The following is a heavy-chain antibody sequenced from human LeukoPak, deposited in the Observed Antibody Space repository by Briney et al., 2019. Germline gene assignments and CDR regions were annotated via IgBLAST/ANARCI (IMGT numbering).Heavy chain of an antibody. CDR2: ISGSGGST. CDR3: ARSQSSSLIDY. D-gene: IGHD6-13*01. J-gene: IGHJ4*02. V-gene: IGHV3-23*01. CDR1: GFTFSSYA. Sequence: GGSLRLSCAASGFTFSSYAMSWVRQAPGKGLEWVSAISGSGGSTYYADSVKGRFTISRDNSKNTLYLQVNSLRAEDTAVYFCARSQSSSLIDYWGLGTLVTVSS.